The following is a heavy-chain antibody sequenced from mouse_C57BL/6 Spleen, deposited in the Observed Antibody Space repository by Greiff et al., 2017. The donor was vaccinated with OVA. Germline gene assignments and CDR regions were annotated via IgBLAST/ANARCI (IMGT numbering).Heavy chain of an antibody. CDR3: ARSDYYAGYFDV. CDR2: IHPNSGST. J-gene: IGHJ1*03. D-gene: IGHD1-1*01. Sequence: QVQLKQSGAELVKPGASVKLSCKASGYTFTSYWMHWVKQRPGQGLEWIGMIHPNSGSTNYNEKFKSKATLTVDKSSSTAYMQLSSLTSEDSAVYYCARSDYYAGYFDVWGTGTTVTVSS. V-gene: IGHV1-64*01. CDR1: GYTFTSYW.